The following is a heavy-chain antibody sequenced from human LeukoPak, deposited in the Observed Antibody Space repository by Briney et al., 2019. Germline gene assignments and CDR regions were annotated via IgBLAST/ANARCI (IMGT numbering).Heavy chain of an antibody. J-gene: IGHJ5*02. CDR2: ISPSGDRT. D-gene: IGHD1-26*01. CDR3: ARDNSVGDYAWWFDP. Sequence: GASVSVSCKASGYSFINHYMHWVRQAPGQGLEWLGLISPSGDRTWYAQKFQGKFTMTRDMSTSTDYMELSSLRSEDTAVYYCARDNSVGDYAWWFDPWGQGTLVTVSS. V-gene: IGHV1-46*01. CDR1: GYSFINHY.